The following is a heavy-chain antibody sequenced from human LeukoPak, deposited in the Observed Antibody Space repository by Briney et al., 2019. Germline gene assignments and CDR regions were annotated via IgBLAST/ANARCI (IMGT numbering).Heavy chain of an antibody. CDR3: AKDRGGDGTDAFDI. V-gene: IGHV3-30*18. CDR2: ISYDGSNK. J-gene: IGHJ3*02. Sequence: GGSLRLSCAASGFTFSSYGMHWVRQAPGKGLEWVAVISYDGSNKYYADSVKGRFTISRDNSKNTLYLQMNSLRAEDTAVYYCAKDRGGDGTDAFDILGQGTMVTVSS. CDR1: GFTFSSYG. D-gene: IGHD2-21*02.